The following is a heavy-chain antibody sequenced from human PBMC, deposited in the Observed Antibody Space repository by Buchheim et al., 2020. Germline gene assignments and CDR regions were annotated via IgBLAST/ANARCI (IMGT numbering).Heavy chain of an antibody. D-gene: IGHD1-1*01. V-gene: IGHV3-33*01. Sequence: QVQLVESGGGVVQPGRSLRLSCAASGFTFSTYGMHWVRQAPGKGLEWVAIIWYDGSNKYYADSVKGRFTISRDNSKNTLYLQMNSLRAEDTAVYYCARDLRLERRGSFDYWGQGTL. J-gene: IGHJ4*02. CDR3: ARDLRLERRGSFDY. CDR1: GFTFSTYG. CDR2: IWYDGSNK.